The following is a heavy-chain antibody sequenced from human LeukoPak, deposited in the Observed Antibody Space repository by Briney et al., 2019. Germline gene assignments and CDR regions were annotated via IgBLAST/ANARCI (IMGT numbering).Heavy chain of an antibody. CDR3: ARGSEVVVADTSDTYYGMDV. CDR2: IKQDGSEK. D-gene: IGHD2-15*01. J-gene: IGHJ6*02. CDR1: GFTFSSYA. Sequence: GGSLRLSCAASGFTFSSYAMSWVRQAPGKGLEWVANIKQDGSEKYYVDSVKGRFTISRDNAKNSLYLQMNSLRAEDTAVYYCARGSEVVVADTSDTYYGMDVWGQGTTVTVSS. V-gene: IGHV3-7*01.